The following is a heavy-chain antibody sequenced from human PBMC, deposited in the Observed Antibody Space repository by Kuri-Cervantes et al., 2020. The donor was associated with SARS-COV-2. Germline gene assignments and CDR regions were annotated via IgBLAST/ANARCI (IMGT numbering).Heavy chain of an antibody. Sequence: GGSLRLSCAASGFTFSSYGMHWVRQAPGKGLEWVAFIRYDGSNKYYGDSVKGRFTISRDNSKNTLYLQMNSLRGEDTAVYYCARVAGEGPIYYYYMDVWGKGTTVTVSS. CDR3: ARVAGEGPIYYYYMDV. CDR2: IRYDGSNK. J-gene: IGHJ6*03. V-gene: IGHV3-30*02. CDR1: GFTFSSYG. D-gene: IGHD2-21*01.